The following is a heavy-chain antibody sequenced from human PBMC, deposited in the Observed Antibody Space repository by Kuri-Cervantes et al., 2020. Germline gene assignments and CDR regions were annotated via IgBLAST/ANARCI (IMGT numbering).Heavy chain of an antibody. CDR3: ALDGPAGIAVAGTLRQFDY. V-gene: IGHV1-18*01. Sequence: ASVKVSCKASGYTFTSYAMHWVRQAPGQRLEWMGWISAYNGNTNYAQKLQGRVTMTTDTSTSTAYMELRSLRSDDTAVYYCALDGPAGIAVAGTLRQFDYWGQGTLVTVSS. J-gene: IGHJ4*02. CDR2: ISAYNGNT. D-gene: IGHD6-19*01. CDR1: GYTFTSYA.